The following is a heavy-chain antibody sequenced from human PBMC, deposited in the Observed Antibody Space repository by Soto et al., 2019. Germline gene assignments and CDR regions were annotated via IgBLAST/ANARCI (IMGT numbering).Heavy chain of an antibody. CDR2: IYYSGST. CDR1: GGSISSGGYY. V-gene: IGHV4-31*03. J-gene: IGHJ5*02. CDR3: AREISYDILTGYTNWFVP. Sequence: QVQLQESGPGLVKPSQTLSLTCTVSGGSISSGGYYWSWIRQHPGKGLEWIGYIYYSGSTYYNPSLKRRVTVSVDTSKNQYSLKLSSVTAADTAVYYCAREISYDILTGYTNWFVPWGQGTLVTVSS. D-gene: IGHD3-9*01.